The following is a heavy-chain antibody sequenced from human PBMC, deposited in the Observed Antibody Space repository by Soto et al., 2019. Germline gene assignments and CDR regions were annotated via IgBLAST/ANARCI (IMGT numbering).Heavy chain of an antibody. Sequence: SVKVSCKASGGTFSSYAISWVRQAPGQGLEWMGGIIPIFGTANYAQKFQGRVTITADESTSTAYMELSSLRSEDTAVYYRASTRVVVAARYYYGMDVWGQGTTVTVSS. V-gene: IGHV1-69*13. CDR3: ASTRVVVAARYYYGMDV. CDR1: GGTFSSYA. J-gene: IGHJ6*02. CDR2: IIPIFGTA. D-gene: IGHD2-15*01.